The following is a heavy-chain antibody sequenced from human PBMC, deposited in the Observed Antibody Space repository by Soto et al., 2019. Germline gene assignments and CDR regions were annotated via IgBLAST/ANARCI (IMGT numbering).Heavy chain of an antibody. CDR1: AFSFSDYY. CDR3: ARDRSYSSTGSHY. Sequence: QVQLVESGGGLVKPGGSLRLSCAASAFSFSDYYMSWIRQTPGKGLEWIAYISGNTNYTNYADSVKGRFTISRDNAQNSLYLEMNSLRAEDTALYYCARDRSYSSTGSHYWGQGTLVTVSS. CDR2: ISGNTNYT. J-gene: IGHJ4*02. V-gene: IGHV3-11*05. D-gene: IGHD6-13*01.